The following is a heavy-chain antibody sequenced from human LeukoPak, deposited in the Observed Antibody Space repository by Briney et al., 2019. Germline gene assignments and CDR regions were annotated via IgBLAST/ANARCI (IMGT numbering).Heavy chain of an antibody. V-gene: IGHV1-8*01. J-gene: IGHJ6*03. CDR2: MNPNSGNT. CDR1: GYTFTSYG. CDR3: ARGHYYYYMDV. Sequence: ASVKLSCKASGYTFTSYGISWVRQATGQGLEWMGWMNPNSGNTGYAQKFQGRVTITRNTSISTAYMELSSLRSEDTAVYYCARGHYYYYMDVWGKGTTVTVSS.